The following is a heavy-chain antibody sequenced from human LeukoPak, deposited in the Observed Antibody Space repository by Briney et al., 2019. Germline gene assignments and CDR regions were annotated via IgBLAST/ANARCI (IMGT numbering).Heavy chain of an antibody. D-gene: IGHD2-2*01. J-gene: IGHJ6*02. V-gene: IGHV3-7*01. CDR2: IKQDGSEK. CDR1: GFTFSTST. CDR3: ARVGSHCSSTSCYPYYYYGMDV. Sequence: GGSLRLSCAASGFTFSTSTMSWVRQAPGKGLEWVANIKQDGSEKYYVDSVKGRFTISRDNAKNSLYLQMNSLRAEDTAVYYCARVGSHCSSTSCYPYYYYGMDVWGQGTTVTVSS.